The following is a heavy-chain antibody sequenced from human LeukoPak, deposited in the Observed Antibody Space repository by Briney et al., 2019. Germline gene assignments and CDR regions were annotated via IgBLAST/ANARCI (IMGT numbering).Heavy chain of an antibody. Sequence: GGSLRLSCAVSGFTFSSYAMSWVRQAPGKGLEWVSSISGSGNRTYYADSVKGRFTISRDNSKSTLFLQMNSLRAEDTAVYYCAKNLYCGGGSCYPSALGMDVWGQGTTVTVSS. J-gene: IGHJ6*02. CDR3: AKNLYCGGGSCYPSALGMDV. CDR1: GFTFSSYA. V-gene: IGHV3-23*01. CDR2: ISGSGNRT. D-gene: IGHD2-15*01.